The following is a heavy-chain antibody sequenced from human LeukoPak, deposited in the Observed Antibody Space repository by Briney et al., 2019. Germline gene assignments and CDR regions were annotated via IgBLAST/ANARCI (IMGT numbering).Heavy chain of an antibody. J-gene: IGHJ4*02. CDR2: SGSGDT. Sequence: SGGSLRLSCAASGFTFSSYAMGWVRQAPGKGLEWVSASGSGDTYYADSVKGRFTISRDNSKNTLYLQMNSLRPEDTSVYFCARSPTSWYFDYWGQGTLVTVSS. CDR1: GFTFSSYA. D-gene: IGHD2-2*01. CDR3: ARSPTSWYFDY. V-gene: IGHV3-23*01.